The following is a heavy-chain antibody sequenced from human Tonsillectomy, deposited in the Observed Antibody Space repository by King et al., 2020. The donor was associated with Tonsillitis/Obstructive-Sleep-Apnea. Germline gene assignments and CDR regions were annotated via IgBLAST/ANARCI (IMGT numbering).Heavy chain of an antibody. V-gene: IGHV3-9*01. D-gene: IGHD2-8*01. J-gene: IGHJ4*02. Sequence: VQLVESGGSSVQPGRSLRLSCATSGFTFDDYAMQWVRQRPGKGLECVSSIDRNSVTIRYADSVKGRFTISRDNAKNSLFLEMRSLRADDTALYYCARARDPPKYCTSGRCSGYFDYWGQGTLVSVSS. CDR1: GFTFDDYA. CDR2: IDRNSVTI. CDR3: ARARDPPKYCTSGRCSGYFDY.